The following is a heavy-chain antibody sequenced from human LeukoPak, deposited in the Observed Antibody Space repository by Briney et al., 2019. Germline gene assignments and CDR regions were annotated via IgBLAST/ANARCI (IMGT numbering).Heavy chain of an antibody. V-gene: IGHV5-51*01. J-gene: IGHJ3*02. CDR2: IYPGDSDT. CDR1: GYTFTSYA. Sequence: ASVKVSCKASGYTFTSYAMHWVRQMPGKGLEWMGIIYPGDSDTKYSPSFQGQVTISADKSINTAHLQWSSLQASDTAMYYCARHRSARSYDALDIWGQGTMVTVSS. CDR3: ARHRSARSYDALDI.